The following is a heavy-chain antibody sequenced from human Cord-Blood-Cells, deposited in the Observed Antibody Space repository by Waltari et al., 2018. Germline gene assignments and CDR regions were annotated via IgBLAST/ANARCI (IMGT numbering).Heavy chain of an antibody. CDR3: ARPYGSSGYYYTPYAFDI. CDR1: GGSFSGYY. J-gene: IGHJ3*02. CDR2: INHSGST. D-gene: IGHD3-22*01. V-gene: IGHV4-34*01. Sequence: QVQLQQWGAGLLKPSETLSLTCAVYGGSFSGYYWSWIRQPPGKGLEWIGEINHSGSTNLNPSLKSRVTISVDTSKNQCSLKLRSVTAADTAVYYCARPYGSSGYYYTPYAFDIWGQGTMVTVSS.